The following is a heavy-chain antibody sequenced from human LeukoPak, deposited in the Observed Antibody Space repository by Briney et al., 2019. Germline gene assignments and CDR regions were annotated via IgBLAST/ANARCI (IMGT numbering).Heavy chain of an antibody. CDR1: GFTFSSFG. V-gene: IGHV3-33*01. Sequence: GGSLRLSCAASGFTFSSFGMHWVRQAPGKGLEWVAVIWYDGSNKYYADSVKGRFTISRDNSQNTLYLQGNNLRAEDTAVYCCARGDGYNFFDYWGQGTLVTVSS. CDR3: ARGDGYNFFDY. D-gene: IGHD5-24*01. J-gene: IGHJ4*02. CDR2: IWYDGSNK.